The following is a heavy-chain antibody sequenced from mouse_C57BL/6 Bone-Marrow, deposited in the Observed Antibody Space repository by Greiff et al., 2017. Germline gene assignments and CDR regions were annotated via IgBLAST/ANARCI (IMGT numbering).Heavy chain of an antibody. V-gene: IGHV2-2*01. CDR2: IWSGGST. J-gene: IGHJ1*03. Sequence: VQLQQSGPGLVQPSQSLSITCTVSGVSLNSYSVHWVRQSPGKGLEGLGVIWSGGSTDYTAAFISRLSISKDNSKSQVFFKMNSLQADDTAIYYCACYSKDWYFDVWGTGTTVTVSS. CDR1: GVSLNSYS. CDR3: ACYSKDWYFDV. D-gene: IGHD2-5*01.